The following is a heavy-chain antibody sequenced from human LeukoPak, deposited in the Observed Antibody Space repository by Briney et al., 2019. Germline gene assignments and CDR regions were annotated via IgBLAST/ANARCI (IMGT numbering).Heavy chain of an antibody. Sequence: GGSLRLSCAASGFNYSSYTMNWVRQAPGMGLEWLSYISASRDITYYADSVKGRFTISRDNAKNSLYLQMNSLRAEDTAVYYCARILYISGWSIDYWGQGALVTVSS. CDR3: ARILYISGWSIDY. V-gene: IGHV3-48*01. D-gene: IGHD6-19*01. CDR2: ISASRDIT. CDR1: GFNYSSYT. J-gene: IGHJ4*02.